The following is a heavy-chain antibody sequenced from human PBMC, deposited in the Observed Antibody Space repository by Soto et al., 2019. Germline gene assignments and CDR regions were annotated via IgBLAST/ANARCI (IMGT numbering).Heavy chain of an antibody. CDR1: GFTFSSYA. CDR3: ALLRGYCGGDCYSHFDY. D-gene: IGHD2-21*02. Sequence: GGSLRLSCAASGFTFSSYAMSWVRQAPGKGLEWVSAISGSGGSTYYADSVKGRFTISRDNSKNTLYLQMNSLRAEDTAVYYCALLRGYCGGDCYSHFDYWGQGTLVTVSS. V-gene: IGHV3-23*01. J-gene: IGHJ4*02. CDR2: ISGSGGST.